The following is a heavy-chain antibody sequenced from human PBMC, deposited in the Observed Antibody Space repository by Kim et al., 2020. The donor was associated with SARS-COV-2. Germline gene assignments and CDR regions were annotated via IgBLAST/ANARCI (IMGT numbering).Heavy chain of an antibody. D-gene: IGHD1-7*01. V-gene: IGHV3-73*01. Sequence: GGSLRLSCAASGFTFSGSAMHWVRQAPGKGLEWVGGIRSKANRYATEYAASVKSRSTNTRDDSKTTTYLHMKSLKTEDTAVYYFTGVTGTTLAFWDAFD. CDR2: IRSKANRYAT. J-gene: IGHJ3*02. CDR3: TGVTGTTLAFWDAFD. CDR1: GFTFSGSA.